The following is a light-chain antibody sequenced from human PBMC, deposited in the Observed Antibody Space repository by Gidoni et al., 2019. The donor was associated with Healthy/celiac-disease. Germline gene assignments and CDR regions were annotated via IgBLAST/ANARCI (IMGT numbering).Light chain of an antibody. V-gene: IGKV3-15*01. Sequence: EIVMTQPPATLSVSPGERATLSCRASQSVSSNLAWYQQKPGQAPRLLIDGASTRATGIPARFSGSGSGTEFTLTISSLQSEDFAVYYCQQYNNWPWTFGQGTKVEIK. CDR2: GAS. CDR1: QSVSSN. J-gene: IGKJ1*01. CDR3: QQYNNWPWT.